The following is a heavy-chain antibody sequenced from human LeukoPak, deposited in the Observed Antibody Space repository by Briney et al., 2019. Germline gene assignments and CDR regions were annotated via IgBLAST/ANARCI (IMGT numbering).Heavy chain of an antibody. CDR1: GYTFTSYA. D-gene: IGHD1-26*01. Sequence: GASVKVSCKASGYTFTSYAMHWVRQAPGQRLEWMGWINAGNGNTKYSQKFQGRVTITRDTSASTAYMELSSLRSEDTAVYYCARELFFVGATNHDAFDIWGQGTMVTVSS. J-gene: IGHJ3*02. CDR3: ARELFFVGATNHDAFDI. CDR2: INAGNGNT. V-gene: IGHV1-3*01.